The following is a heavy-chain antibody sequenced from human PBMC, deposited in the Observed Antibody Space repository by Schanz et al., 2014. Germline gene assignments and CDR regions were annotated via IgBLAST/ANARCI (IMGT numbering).Heavy chain of an antibody. D-gene: IGHD6-19*01. V-gene: IGHV3-21*04. CDR3: ARDLISSGWYG. J-gene: IGHJ4*02. Sequence: EVQLVESGGGLVKPGGSLRLSCAASGFTFSNYSMNWVRQAPGKGLEWVSSISSTSSYIFYADSVKGRFTISRDNSKNTLYLQMNSLRVEDTAVYYCARDLISSGWYGWGQGTLVTVSS. CDR1: GFTFSNYS. CDR2: ISSTSSYI.